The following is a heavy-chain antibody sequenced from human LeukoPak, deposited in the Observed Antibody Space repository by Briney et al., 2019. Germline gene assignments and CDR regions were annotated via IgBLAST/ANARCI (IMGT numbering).Heavy chain of an antibody. CDR3: ASGSYFPY. CDR1: GFTVSSNY. CDR2: ISSSSSYI. Sequence: GGSLRLSCAASGFTVSSNYMSWVRQAPGKGLEWVSSISSSSSYIYYADSVKGRFTISRDNAKNSLYLQMNSLRAEDTAVYYCASGSYFPYWGQGTLVTVSS. J-gene: IGHJ4*02. D-gene: IGHD1-26*01. V-gene: IGHV3-21*01.